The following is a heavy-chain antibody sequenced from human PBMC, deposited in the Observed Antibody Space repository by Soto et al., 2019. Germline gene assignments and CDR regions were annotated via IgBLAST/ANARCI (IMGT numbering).Heavy chain of an antibody. Sequence: EVQLVESGGGLVQPGGSLRLSCAASGFSFSYYGMNWVRQAPGKGLEWVSYISTCSSNIYYADSVKGRFTISRDNAKNSLSLQMNSLRAADTAVYYCARETSTGNYYMDVWGKGTTVTVSS. CDR1: GFSFSYYG. V-gene: IGHV3-48*01. J-gene: IGHJ6*03. CDR3: ARETSTGNYYMDV. D-gene: IGHD2-2*01. CDR2: ISTCSSNI.